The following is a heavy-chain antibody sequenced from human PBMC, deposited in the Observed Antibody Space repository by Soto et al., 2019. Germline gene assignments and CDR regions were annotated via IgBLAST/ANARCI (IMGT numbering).Heavy chain of an antibody. V-gene: IGHV4-30-4*01. D-gene: IGHD6-13*01. J-gene: IGHJ5*02. CDR1: GDSVSSVGFH. CDR2: IYYSGST. Sequence: PSETLSLTCTVSGDSVSSVGFHWAWLRQPPGKGLEWIGYIYYSGSTYYNPSLKSRVTMSVDTSKNQFSLKLSSVTAADTAVYYCARVGYSSSWYNWFDPWGQGTLVTVSS. CDR3: ARVGYSSSWYNWFDP.